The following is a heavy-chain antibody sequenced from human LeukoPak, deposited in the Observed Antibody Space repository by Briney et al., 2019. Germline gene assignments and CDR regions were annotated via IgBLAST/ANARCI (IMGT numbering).Heavy chain of an antibody. CDR3: ARSRRVRGERDYYYYMDV. J-gene: IGHJ6*03. CDR2: IYYSGST. CDR1: GGSISSSSYY. Sequence: SETLSLTCTVSGGSISSSSYYWGWIRQPPGKGLEWIGSIYYSGSTYYNPSLKSRVTISVDTSKNQFSLKLSSVTAADTAVYYCARSRRVRGERDYYYYMDVWGKGTTVTISS. D-gene: IGHD3-10*01. V-gene: IGHV4-39*01.